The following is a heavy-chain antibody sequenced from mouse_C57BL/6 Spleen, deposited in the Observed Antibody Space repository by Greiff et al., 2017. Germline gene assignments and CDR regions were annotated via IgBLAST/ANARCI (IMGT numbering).Heavy chain of an antibody. J-gene: IGHJ2*01. V-gene: IGHV1-52*01. CDR3: ARRYITTEFDY. CDR1: GYTFTSYW. CDR2: IDPSDSET. Sequence: QVQLQQPGAELVRPGSSVKLSCKASGYTFTSYWMHWVKQRPIQGLEWIGNIDPSDSETHYNQKFKDKATLTVDKSSSTAYMQLSSLTSEDSAVYYCARRYITTEFDYWGQGTTLTVSA. D-gene: IGHD1-1*01.